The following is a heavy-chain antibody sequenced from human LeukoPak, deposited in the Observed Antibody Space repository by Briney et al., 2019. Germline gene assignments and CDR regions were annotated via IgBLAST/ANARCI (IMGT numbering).Heavy chain of an antibody. Sequence: TGGSLRLSCAASGFTFSDYWMHWVRQAPGNGLVGVSRINSDGRITSYADSVKGRFTISRDNSKNTLYLQMNSLRAEDTAVYYCAKERVLRYFDWLYYYDSSGYFGFDYWGQGTLVTVSS. CDR1: GFTFSDYW. V-gene: IGHV3-74*01. D-gene: IGHD3-22*01. CDR3: AKERVLRYFDWLYYYDSSGYFGFDY. J-gene: IGHJ4*02. CDR2: INSDGRIT.